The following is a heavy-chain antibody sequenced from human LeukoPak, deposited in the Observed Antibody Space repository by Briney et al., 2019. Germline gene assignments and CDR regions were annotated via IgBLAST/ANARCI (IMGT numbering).Heavy chain of an antibody. Sequence: GASVKVSCKVSGYTLTELSTHWVRQAPGKGLEWMGGFDPEDGETIYAQKFQGRVTMTEDTSTDTAYMELSSLRSEDTAVYYCATGVHRAVAGTGRDYWGQGTLVTVSS. J-gene: IGHJ4*02. V-gene: IGHV1-24*01. CDR1: GYTLTELS. D-gene: IGHD6-19*01. CDR3: ATGVHRAVAGTGRDY. CDR2: FDPEDGET.